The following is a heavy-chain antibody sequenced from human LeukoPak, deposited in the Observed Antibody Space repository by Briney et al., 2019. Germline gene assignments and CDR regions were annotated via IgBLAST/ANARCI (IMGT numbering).Heavy chain of an antibody. CDR3: ANGNRCTSPNCLGYYYFYMDV. D-gene: IGHD2-8*01. J-gene: IGHJ6*03. CDR1: GGSIDSTTYY. Sequence: ETLSLTCFASGGSIDSTTYYWGWIRQAPGKGLEWVSVIYSDGSTYYADSVKGRFTISRDNSKNTLYLQMNSLRAEDTAVYYCANGNRCTSPNCLGYYYFYMDVWGKGTTVTVSS. CDR2: IYSDGST. V-gene: IGHV3-53*01.